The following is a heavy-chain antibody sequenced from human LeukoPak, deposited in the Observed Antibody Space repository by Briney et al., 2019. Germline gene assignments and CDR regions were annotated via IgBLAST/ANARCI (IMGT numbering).Heavy chain of an antibody. CDR1: GGSISRTNYY. CDR3: ARGDYGDEFAFDAFFDY. V-gene: IGHV4-39*07. J-gene: IGHJ4*02. D-gene: IGHD4-17*01. Sequence: PSETLSLTCTVSGGSISRTNYYWGWIRQPPGKGLEWTGNIYYSGNTYYNPSLKSRVTISVDTSKNQFSLKLSSVTAADTAVYYCARGDYGDEFAFDAFFDYWGQGTLVTVSS. CDR2: IYYSGNT.